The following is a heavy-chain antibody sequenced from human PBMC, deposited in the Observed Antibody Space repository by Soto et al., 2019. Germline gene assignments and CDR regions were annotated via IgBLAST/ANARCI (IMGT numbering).Heavy chain of an antibody. CDR1: GYTFTSYG. J-gene: IGHJ3*02. D-gene: IGHD3-10*01. Sequence: GASVKVSCKASGYTFTSYGISWVRQAPGQGLEWMGWISAYNGNTNYAQKLQGRVTMTTDTSTSTAYMELRSLRSDDTAVYYCARDHPFFMVRGVHDAFDIWGQGTMVTVSS. CDR3: ARDHPFFMVRGVHDAFDI. V-gene: IGHV1-18*01. CDR2: ISAYNGNT.